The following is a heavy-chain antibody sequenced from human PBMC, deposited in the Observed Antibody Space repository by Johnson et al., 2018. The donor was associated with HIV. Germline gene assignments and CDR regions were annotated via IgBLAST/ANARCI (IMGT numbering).Heavy chain of an antibody. CDR2: IKQAGTEK. Sequence: VQLVESGGGVVRPGGSLRLSCAASGFTFSSYWMSWVRQAPGKGLEWVANIKQAGTEKYYTDSVKGRFHISRDNSKNTLYMQMSRQRPEDTAVYYCAKDLYNFWSGYYSGALDIWGQGTMVTVSS. J-gene: IGHJ3*02. V-gene: IGHV3-7*01. CDR3: AKDLYNFWSGYYSGALDI. D-gene: IGHD3-3*01. CDR1: GFTFSSYW.